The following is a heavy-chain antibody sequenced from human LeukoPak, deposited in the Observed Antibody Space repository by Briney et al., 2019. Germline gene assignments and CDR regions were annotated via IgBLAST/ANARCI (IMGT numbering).Heavy chain of an antibody. CDR1: GGTFSSFA. CDR2: IIPIFGTA. D-gene: IGHD3-9*01. CDR3: ARSPDILTGENFDY. V-gene: IGHV1-69*06. Sequence: SVKVSRKASGGTFSSFAISWVRQAPGQGLQWMGGIIPIFGTANYAQKFRGRVTITADKSTRTAYMEVSRLRSDDTAVYYCARSPDILTGENFDYWGQGTLVTVSS. J-gene: IGHJ4*02.